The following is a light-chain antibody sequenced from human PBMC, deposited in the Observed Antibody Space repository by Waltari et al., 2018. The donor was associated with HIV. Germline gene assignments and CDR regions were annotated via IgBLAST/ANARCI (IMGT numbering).Light chain of an antibody. Sequence: STLTCTGNSNNVGNQGAAWLQQHQGHPPKLLSYRNNNRPSGISERLSASRSGHTASLTIAGLQPEDEADYYCAAWDSSLSAWVFGGGTKLTVL. CDR3: AAWDSSLSAWV. V-gene: IGLV10-54*01. CDR2: RNN. CDR1: SNNVGNQG. J-gene: IGLJ3*02.